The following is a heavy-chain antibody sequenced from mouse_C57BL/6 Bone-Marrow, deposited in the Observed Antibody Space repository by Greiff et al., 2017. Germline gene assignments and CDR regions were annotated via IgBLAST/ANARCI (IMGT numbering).Heavy chain of an antibody. Sequence: VQLQQSGAELAKPGASVKLSCKASGYTFTSYWMHWVKQRPGQGLEWIGYINPSSGYTKYNQKFKDKATLTADKASSNAYMQLSSLTYEDSAVYYCARRLGLFYWYFDVWGTGTTVTVSS. CDR1: GYTFTSYW. V-gene: IGHV1-7*01. CDR3: ARRLGLFYWYFDV. D-gene: IGHD4-1*01. J-gene: IGHJ1*03. CDR2: INPSSGYT.